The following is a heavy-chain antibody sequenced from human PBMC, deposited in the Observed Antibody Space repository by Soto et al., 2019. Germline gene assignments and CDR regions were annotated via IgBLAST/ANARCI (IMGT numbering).Heavy chain of an antibody. CDR2: IYPGDSDT. V-gene: IGHV5-51*01. Sequence: GESLKISCQGSGYSFTSYWIGWVRQMPGKGLEWMGIIYPGDSDTRYSPSFQGQVTISADKSISTAYLQWSSLKASDTAMYYCARQAYCGGDCYPSDYWGQGTLVTVSS. D-gene: IGHD2-21*02. CDR3: ARQAYCGGDCYPSDY. J-gene: IGHJ4*02. CDR1: GYSFTSYW.